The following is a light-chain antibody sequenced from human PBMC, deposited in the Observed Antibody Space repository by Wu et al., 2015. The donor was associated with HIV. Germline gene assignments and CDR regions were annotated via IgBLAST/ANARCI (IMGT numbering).Light chain of an antibody. Sequence: DIQMTQSPSSVSASVGDRVTFTCRASQGIAGWLAWYQHQPGKAPKLLVYGASTLQSGVPSRFSGSGFGTDFTLTITSLQPEDFATYYCQQANSFPLSFGGGTKVDIK. CDR3: QQANSFPLS. CDR2: GAS. J-gene: IGKJ4*01. V-gene: IGKV1-12*01. CDR1: QGIAGW.